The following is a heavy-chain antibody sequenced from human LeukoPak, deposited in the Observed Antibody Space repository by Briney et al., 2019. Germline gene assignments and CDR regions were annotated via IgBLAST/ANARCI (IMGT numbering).Heavy chain of an antibody. J-gene: IGHJ4*02. CDR1: GYSFTSYW. V-gene: IGHV5-10-1*01. D-gene: IGHD1-26*01. CDR2: IDPSDSYT. Sequence: GESLKISCKGSGYSFTSYWISWVRQMPGKGLELMGRIDPSDSYTNYSPSFQGHVTISADKSISTAYLQWSSLKASDTAMYYCARLGGHPPYYFDYWGQGTLVTVSS. CDR3: ARLGGHPPYYFDY.